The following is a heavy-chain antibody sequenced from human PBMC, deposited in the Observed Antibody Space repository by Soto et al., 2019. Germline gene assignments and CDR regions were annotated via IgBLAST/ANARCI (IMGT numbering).Heavy chain of an antibody. J-gene: IGHJ4*02. Sequence: ASVKVSCKASGYTFTGYYLHWVRQAPGQGLEWLGWINPNGGGTNYARDFQGRITMTRDASINTAYLEVTRLRSEDGAVYYCAREGRSARIHNDWGQGTRGIASS. CDR3: AREGRSARIHND. V-gene: IGHV1-2*02. CDR2: INPNGGGT. CDR1: GYTFTGYY.